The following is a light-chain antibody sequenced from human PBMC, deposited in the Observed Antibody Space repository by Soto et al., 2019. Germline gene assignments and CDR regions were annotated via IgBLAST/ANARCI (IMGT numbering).Light chain of an antibody. V-gene: IGKV3-20*01. CDR3: QKYGSSLFT. Sequence: EIVLTQSPGTLSLSPGERATLSCRASQSVSSSYLAWYQQKPGQAPRLLIYGASSRATGIPDRFSGNGSGTDFTLTISRLEPEDFEVYYCQKYGSSLFTFGPGTKVDI. CDR2: GAS. J-gene: IGKJ3*01. CDR1: QSVSSSY.